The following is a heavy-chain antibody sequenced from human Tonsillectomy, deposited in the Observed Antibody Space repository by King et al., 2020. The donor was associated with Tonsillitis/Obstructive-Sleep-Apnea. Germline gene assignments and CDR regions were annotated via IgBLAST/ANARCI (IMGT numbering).Heavy chain of an antibody. D-gene: IGHD3-16*01. V-gene: IGHV4-59*01. CDR3: ASPSVAVSHYDAFDI. J-gene: IGHJ3*02. CDR2: IYDSGST. CDR1: GGSISIYY. Sequence: VQLQESGPGLVKPSETLSLTCIVSGGSISIYYWSWIRQPPGKGLERIGYIYDSGSTDYNPSLKSRVTITAYTSKNQFSLKLSCVTAADTAVYYCASPSVAVSHYDAFDIWGQGTMVTVSS.